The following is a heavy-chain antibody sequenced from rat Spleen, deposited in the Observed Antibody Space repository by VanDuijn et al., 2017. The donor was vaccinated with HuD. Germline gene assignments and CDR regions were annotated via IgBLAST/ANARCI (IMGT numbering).Heavy chain of an antibody. CDR2: ITHNDGSI. CDR3: ARRWARGYFDY. CDR1: GFTFNNYW. V-gene: IGHV5-31*01. J-gene: IGHJ2*01. Sequence: EVQLVESGGGLVQPGRSLKLSCEASGFTFNNYWLTWIRQAPGKGLEWVATITHNDGSIYYPDSVKGRFTISRDNAKITLYLQMDSLRSEDTATYYCARRWARGYFDYWGQGVMVTVSS. D-gene: IGHD1-11*01.